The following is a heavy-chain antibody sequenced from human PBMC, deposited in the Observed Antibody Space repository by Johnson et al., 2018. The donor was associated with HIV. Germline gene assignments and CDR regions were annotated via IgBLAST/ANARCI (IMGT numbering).Heavy chain of an antibody. Sequence: QVQLVESGGGVVQPGRSLRLSCAASGFAFSSYTMHWVRQVPGKGLDWVAVISYDGSNKYYADSVKGRFTISRDNPKKTLYLQMNSLRADDTAVYNCARGGLGYQNIHDAFDIWGQGTIVRLF. V-gene: IGHV3-30*04. CDR1: GFAFSSYT. CDR3: ARGGLGYQNIHDAFDI. CDR2: ISYDGSNK. D-gene: IGHD5-18*01. J-gene: IGHJ3*02.